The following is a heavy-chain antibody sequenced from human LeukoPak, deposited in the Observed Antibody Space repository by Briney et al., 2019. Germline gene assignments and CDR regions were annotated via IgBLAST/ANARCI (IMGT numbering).Heavy chain of an antibody. CDR2: INPNSGGT. V-gene: IGHV1-2*02. Sequence: ASVTVSFKASGYTFTGYYMHWVRQAPGQGLEWMGWINPNSGGTNYAQKFQGRVTMTRDTSISTAYMELSRLRSDDTAVYYCASSRAAAGTSVPDYWGQGTLVTVSS. CDR1: GYTFTGYY. D-gene: IGHD6-13*01. J-gene: IGHJ4*02. CDR3: ASSRAAAGTSVPDY.